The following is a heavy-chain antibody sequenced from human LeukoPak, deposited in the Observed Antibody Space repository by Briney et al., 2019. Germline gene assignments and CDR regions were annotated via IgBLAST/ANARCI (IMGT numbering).Heavy chain of an antibody. CDR3: AREGYCSGTSCYNFNY. V-gene: IGHV4-34*01. CDR1: GGSFSGYY. CDR2: INHSGSS. J-gene: IGHJ4*02. Sequence: PSETLSLTCAVYGGSFSGYYWSWIRQPPGKGLEWIGEINHSGSSNYNPSLKSRVTTSLDTSKNQFSLNLSSVTAADTAVYYCAREGYCSGTSCYNFNYWGQGTLVTVSS. D-gene: IGHD2-2*02.